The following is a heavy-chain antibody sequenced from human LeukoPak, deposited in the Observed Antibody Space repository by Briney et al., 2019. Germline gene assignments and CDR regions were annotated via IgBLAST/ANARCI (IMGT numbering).Heavy chain of an antibody. D-gene: IGHD6-13*01. CDR2: ISWNSGTI. V-gene: IGHV3-9*01. CDR1: GFTFDDYA. J-gene: IGHJ6*02. CDR3: ARDYSSSWYSGGYYYGMDV. Sequence: GGSLRLSCVASGFTFDDYAMHWVRQAPGKGLEWVSGISWNSGTIGYADSVKGRFTISRDNAKNSLYLQMNSLRVEDTAVYYCARDYSSSWYSGGYYYGMDVWGQGTTVTVSS.